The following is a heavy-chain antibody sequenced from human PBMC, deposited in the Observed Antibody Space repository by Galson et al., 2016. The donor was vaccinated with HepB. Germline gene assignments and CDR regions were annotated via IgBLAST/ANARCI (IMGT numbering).Heavy chain of an antibody. Sequence: SVKVSCKASGGSFSSYNFTWVRQAPGQGLEWMGGIIQIFGTANYAQKFQGRVSITADESTNTAYMELSSLRSADTAVYYCARDGSERYHFDYWGQGTLVTVSS. J-gene: IGHJ4*02. CDR2: IIQIFGTA. CDR1: GGSFSSYN. D-gene: IGHD1-26*01. V-gene: IGHV1-69*13. CDR3: ARDGSERYHFDY.